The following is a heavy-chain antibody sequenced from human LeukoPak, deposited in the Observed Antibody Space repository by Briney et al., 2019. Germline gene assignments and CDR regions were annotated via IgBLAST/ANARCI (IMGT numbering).Heavy chain of an antibody. V-gene: IGHV3-30-3*01. Sequence: PGGSLRLSCAASGFTFSNYPMYWVRQAPGKGLEWVVTISYDGSNNYYADSVKGRFTISRDNSKNTLYLQMSSLRAEDTALYYCARPRNTIFYYYGMDVWGQGTTVTVSS. CDR1: GFTFSNYP. J-gene: IGHJ6*02. CDR3: ARPRNTIFYYYGMDV. CDR2: ISYDGSNN. D-gene: IGHD3-3*01.